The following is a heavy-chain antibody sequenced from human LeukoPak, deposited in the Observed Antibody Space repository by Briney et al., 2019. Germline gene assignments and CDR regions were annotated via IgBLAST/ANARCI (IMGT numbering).Heavy chain of an antibody. Sequence: PGGSLRLFCTASEFTVSSNYMSWFRRAPGKGLEWVSVIYSGGTTYDADSVKGRFTISRDTSENTLYLQMNSLRAEDTAVYHCASGTPGLSGSYGAFDNWGQGTLVAVSS. V-gene: IGHV3-66*02. D-gene: IGHD1-26*01. CDR1: EFTVSSNY. CDR3: ASGTPGLSGSYGAFDN. J-gene: IGHJ4*02. CDR2: IYSGGTT.